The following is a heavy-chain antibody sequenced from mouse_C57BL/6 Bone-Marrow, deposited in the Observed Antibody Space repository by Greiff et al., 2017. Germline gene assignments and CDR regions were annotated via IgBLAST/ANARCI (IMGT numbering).Heavy chain of an antibody. CDR1: GYSFTDYN. Sequence: VQLQQSGPELVKPGASVKISCKASGYSFTDYNMNWVKQSNGKSLEWIGVINPNYGTTSYNQKFKGKATLTVDQSSSTAYMQLNSLTSEDSAVYYCASPTYYGSSAWFAYWGQGTLVTVSA. J-gene: IGHJ3*01. V-gene: IGHV1-39*01. CDR3: ASPTYYGSSAWFAY. CDR2: INPNYGTT. D-gene: IGHD1-1*01.